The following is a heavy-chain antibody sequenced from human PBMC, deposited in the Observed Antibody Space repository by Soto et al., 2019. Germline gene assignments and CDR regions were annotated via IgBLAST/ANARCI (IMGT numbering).Heavy chain of an antibody. Sequence: SETLSLTCSVSGASIGSHFWSWIRQAPGKGPELVGYIYHTVNTNYNPALKSRVTISMDTSENQLSLQLSSVTAADTAVYYCARLQYTVVTALDIWGQGTMVTVSS. CDR2: IYHTVNT. V-gene: IGHV4-59*11. J-gene: IGHJ3*02. D-gene: IGHD2-15*01. CDR3: ARLQYTVVTALDI. CDR1: GASIGSHF.